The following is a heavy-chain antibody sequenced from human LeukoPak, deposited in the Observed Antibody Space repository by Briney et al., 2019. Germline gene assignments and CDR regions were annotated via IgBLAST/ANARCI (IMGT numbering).Heavy chain of an antibody. V-gene: IGHV1-2*02. CDR2: INPNSGGT. D-gene: IGHD2-2*01. Sequence: ASVKVSCKASGYTFTAYYLHWVRQAPGQGLEWMGWINPNSGGTKYAQKFQGRVTMTRDTSISTAYMELSRLRSDDTDDTAVYYCAADRSCSSTSCDWFDPWGQGTLVTVSS. CDR3: AADRSCSSTSCDWFDP. CDR1: GYTFTAYY. J-gene: IGHJ5*02.